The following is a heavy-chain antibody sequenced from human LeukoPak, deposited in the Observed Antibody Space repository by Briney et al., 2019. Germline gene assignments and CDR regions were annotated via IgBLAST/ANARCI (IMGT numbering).Heavy chain of an antibody. J-gene: IGHJ4*02. Sequence: GGSLRLSCAGSGFIFNNYAMHWVRQPPGKGLEWVSGISWNSGTIDYADSVRGRFTISRDNAKNSLYLQMDSLRAEDTAVYYCARLANSIDYWGQGTLVTVSS. CDR2: ISWNSGTI. CDR1: GFIFNNYA. V-gene: IGHV3-9*01. CDR3: ARLANSIDY. D-gene: IGHD3-3*02.